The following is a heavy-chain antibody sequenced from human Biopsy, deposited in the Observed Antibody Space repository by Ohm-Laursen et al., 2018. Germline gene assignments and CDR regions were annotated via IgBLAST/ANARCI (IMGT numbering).Heavy chain of an antibody. J-gene: IGHJ6*02. CDR3: ARVPLPGIGAAYQGRFLYGMDV. CDR2: ITQSGST. V-gene: IGHV4-34*01. Sequence: GTLSLTCAVYGGSFNGYFWSWIRQPPGKGLEWIGDITQSGSTNYSPSLKSRVTISVDTAKKQFHLSLGSVTAADTAVYYCARVPLPGIGAAYQGRFLYGMDVWGQGTTVSVSS. CDR1: GGSFNGYF. D-gene: IGHD6-13*01.